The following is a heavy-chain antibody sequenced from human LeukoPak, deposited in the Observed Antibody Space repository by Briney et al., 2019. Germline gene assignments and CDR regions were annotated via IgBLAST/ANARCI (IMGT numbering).Heavy chain of an antibody. Sequence: AGGSLRLSCAASGFTFSSYSMNWVRQAPGKGLEWVSYISGSSSTIYYADSVKGRFTISRANAKNSLYLQMNSLRAEDTAVYYCAREAPKYYYDSSGYFNYFHYWGQGTLVTVSS. CDR1: GFTFSSYS. D-gene: IGHD3-22*01. CDR2: ISGSSSTI. V-gene: IGHV3-48*01. CDR3: AREAPKYYYDSSGYFNYFHY. J-gene: IGHJ4*02.